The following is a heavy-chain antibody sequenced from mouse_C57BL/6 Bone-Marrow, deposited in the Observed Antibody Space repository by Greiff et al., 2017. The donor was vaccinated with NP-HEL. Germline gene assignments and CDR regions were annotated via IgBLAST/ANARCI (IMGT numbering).Heavy chain of an antibody. CDR2: ISSGGSYT. CDR1: EFTFSSYG. CDR3: ARPYGSAWFAY. V-gene: IGHV5-6*01. Sequence: EVMLVESGGDLVKPGGSLKLSCAASEFTFSSYGMSWVRQTPDKRLEWVATISSGGSYTYYPDSVKGRFTISRDNAKNTLYLQMSSLKSEDTAMYYCARPYGSAWFAYWGQGTLVTVSA. J-gene: IGHJ3*01. D-gene: IGHD1-1*01.